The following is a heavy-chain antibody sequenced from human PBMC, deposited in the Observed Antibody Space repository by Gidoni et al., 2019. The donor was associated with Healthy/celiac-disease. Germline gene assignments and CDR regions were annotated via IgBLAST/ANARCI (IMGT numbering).Heavy chain of an antibody. CDR1: GVSISSSSYY. Sequence: QLQLQESGPGLVTPSETLSLTCTVSGVSISSSSYYWCWIRQPPGKGLEWIGSIYYSVGTYYNPSLKSRVNISVDTSKNTFSLKLSSVTAADTAVYYCARHWPTYYYDSSGYYDGGGLDYGGQGTLVTVSS. J-gene: IGHJ4*02. CDR2: IYYSVGT. CDR3: ARHWPTYYYDSSGYYDGGGLDY. D-gene: IGHD3-22*01. V-gene: IGHV4-39*01.